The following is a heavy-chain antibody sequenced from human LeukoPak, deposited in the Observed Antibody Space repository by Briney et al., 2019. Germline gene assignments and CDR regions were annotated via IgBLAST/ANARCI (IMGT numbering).Heavy chain of an antibody. V-gene: IGHV4-34*01. CDR2: INHSGST. D-gene: IGHD2-15*01. CDR3: ARGRRVVVAAMSFRNWFDP. J-gene: IGHJ5*02. CDR1: GGSFSGYY. Sequence: PETLSLTCAVYGGSFSGYYWSWIRQPPGKGLEWIGEINHSGSTNYNPSLKSRVTISVDTSKNQFSLKLSSVTAADTAVYYCARGRRVVVAAMSFRNWFDPWGQGTLVTVSS.